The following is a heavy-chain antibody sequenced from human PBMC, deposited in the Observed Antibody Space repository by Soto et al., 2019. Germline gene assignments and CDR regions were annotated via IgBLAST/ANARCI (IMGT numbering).Heavy chain of an antibody. V-gene: IGHV3-53*02. CDR1: GFTVRSNY. CDR3: ARDVITVAGTADY. Sequence: EVQLVETGGGLIQPGGSLRLSCAASGFTVRSNYMSWVRQAPGKGLEWVSAISSDGGTYYTDSVKGRFAISKDISKNTLYLQMNSLTAEDTAIYYCARDVITVAGTADYWGQGTLVTVSS. J-gene: IGHJ4*02. CDR2: ISSDGGT. D-gene: IGHD6-19*01.